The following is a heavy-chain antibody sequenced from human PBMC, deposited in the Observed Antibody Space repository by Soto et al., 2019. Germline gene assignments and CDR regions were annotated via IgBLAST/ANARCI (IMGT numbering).Heavy chain of an antibody. CDR3: AKGDSSSFYYGMDV. J-gene: IGHJ6*02. D-gene: IGHD6-13*01. CDR2: ISWNSGSI. Sequence: EVQLVESGGGLVQPGRSLRLSCAASGFTFDDYAMHWVRQAPGKGLEWVSGISWNSGSIGYADSVKGRFTISSDNAKNSLDLQMNSLRAEDTALYYCAKGDSSSFYYGMDVWGQGTTVTVSS. V-gene: IGHV3-9*01. CDR1: GFTFDDYA.